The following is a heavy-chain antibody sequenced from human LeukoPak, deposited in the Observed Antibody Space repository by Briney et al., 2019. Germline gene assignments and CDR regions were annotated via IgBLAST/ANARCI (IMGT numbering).Heavy chain of an antibody. CDR2: IRYDGSNK. J-gene: IGHJ3*02. V-gene: IGHV3-30*02. CDR3: AKVRYNWNDNSAFDI. CDR1: GFTFSSYG. Sequence: GGSLRLSCVASGFTFSSYGMHWVRQAPGKGLEWVAFIRYDGSNKYYADSVKGRFTISRDNSKNTLYLQMNSLRAEDTAVYYCAKVRYNWNDNSAFDIWGQGTMVTVSS. D-gene: IGHD1-20*01.